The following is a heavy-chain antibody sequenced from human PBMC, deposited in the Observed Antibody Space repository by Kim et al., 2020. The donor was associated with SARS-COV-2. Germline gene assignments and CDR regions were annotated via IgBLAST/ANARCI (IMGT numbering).Heavy chain of an antibody. CDR3: AGYRNSWRYGMDV. CDR1: GGSISDYY. Sequence: SETLSLTCTVAGGSISDYYWNWIRQPPGEGLEWIAYIYHSGNSNYNHSLKSRVTISLDTSKNQFSLKLRSVTAADTAVYYCAGYRNSWRYGMDVWGQGTTGTVSS. CDR2: IYHSGNS. J-gene: IGHJ6*02. D-gene: IGHD6-13*01. V-gene: IGHV4-59*01.